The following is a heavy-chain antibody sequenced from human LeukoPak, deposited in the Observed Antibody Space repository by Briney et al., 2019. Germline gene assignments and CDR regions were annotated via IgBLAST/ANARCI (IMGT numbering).Heavy chain of an antibody. CDR2: INPSGGST. V-gene: IGHV1-46*01. CDR1: GYTFTSYY. Sequence: ASVKVSCKASGYTFTSYYMHWVRQAPGQGLEWMGIINPSGGSTSYAQKFQGRVTMTRDTSTSTVYMELSSLRSEDTAVYYCARGAYYDFWSGYLNYYYYGMDVWGQGTTVTVSS. D-gene: IGHD3-3*01. J-gene: IGHJ6*02. CDR3: ARGAYYDFWSGYLNYYYYGMDV.